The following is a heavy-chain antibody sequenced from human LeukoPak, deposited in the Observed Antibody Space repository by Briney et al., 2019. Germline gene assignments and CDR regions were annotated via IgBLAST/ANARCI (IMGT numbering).Heavy chain of an antibody. J-gene: IGHJ3*02. CDR3: ARDRGYDFWSGYFAVTTEAFDI. Sequence: SETLSLTCTVSGGSISSYYWSWIRQPPGKGLEWIGYIYYSGSTNYNPSLKSRVTISVDTSKNQFSLKLSSVTAADTAVYYCARDRGYDFWSGYFAVTTEAFDIWGQGTMVTVSS. D-gene: IGHD3-3*01. CDR2: IYYSGST. V-gene: IGHV4-59*01. CDR1: GGSISSYY.